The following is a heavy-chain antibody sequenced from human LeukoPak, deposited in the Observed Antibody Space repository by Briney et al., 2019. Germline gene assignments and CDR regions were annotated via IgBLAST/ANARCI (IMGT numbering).Heavy chain of an antibody. CDR3: ARLTNGWLQLGAFDI. V-gene: IGHV4-34*01. CDR1: CGSFSGYF. Sequence: SETLSLTCAVYCGSFSGYFWSWIRQPPGKGLEWIGEINHSGSTNYNPSLKSRVTISVDTSKSQFSLNLSSVTAADTAVYYCARLTNGWLQLGAFDIWGRGTMVTVSS. CDR2: INHSGST. D-gene: IGHD5-24*01. J-gene: IGHJ3*02.